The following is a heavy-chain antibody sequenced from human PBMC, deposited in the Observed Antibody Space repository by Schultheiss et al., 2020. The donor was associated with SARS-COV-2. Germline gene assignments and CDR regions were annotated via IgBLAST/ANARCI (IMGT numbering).Heavy chain of an antibody. CDR1: GGSISSYYW. V-gene: IGHV2-5*01. Sequence: TLSLTCTVSGGSISSYYWSWIRQPAGKGLEWLALIYWNDDKRYSPSLKSRLTITKDTSKNQVVLTMTNMDPVDTATYYCAHLGYYYYYMDVWGKGTTVTVSS. CDR2: IYWNDDK. J-gene: IGHJ6*03. CDR3: AHLGYYYYYMDV.